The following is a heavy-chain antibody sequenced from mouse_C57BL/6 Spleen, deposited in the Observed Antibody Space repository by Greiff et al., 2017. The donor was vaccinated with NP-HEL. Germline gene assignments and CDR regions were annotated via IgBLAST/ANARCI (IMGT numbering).Heavy chain of an antibody. CDR2: INPGSGGT. J-gene: IGHJ2*01. CDR3: ARRGNWDVGYFDY. CDR1: GYAFTNYL. Sequence: QVQLQQSGAELVRPGTSVKVSCKASGYAFTNYLIEWVKQRPGQGLEWIGVINPGSGGTNYNEKFKGKATLTADKSSSTAYMQLSSLTSEDSAVYFCARRGNWDVGYFDYWGQGTTLTVSS. D-gene: IGHD4-1*01. V-gene: IGHV1-54*01.